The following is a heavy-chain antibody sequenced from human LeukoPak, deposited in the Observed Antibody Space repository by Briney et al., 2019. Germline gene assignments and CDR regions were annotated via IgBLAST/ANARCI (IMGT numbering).Heavy chain of an antibody. CDR1: GGSFSGYY. CDR2: IYTSGST. CDR3: AREAAAVLVSRYWFDP. V-gene: IGHV4-59*10. Sequence: SETLSLTCAVYGGSFSGYYWSWIRQPAGKGLEWIGRIYTSGSTNYNPSLKSRVTMSVDTSKNQFSLKLSSVTAADTAVYYCAREAAAVLVSRYWFDPWGQGTLVTVSS. D-gene: IGHD6-13*01. J-gene: IGHJ5*02.